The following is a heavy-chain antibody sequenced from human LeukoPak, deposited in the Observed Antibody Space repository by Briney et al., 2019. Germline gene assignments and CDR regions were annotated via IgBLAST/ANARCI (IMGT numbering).Heavy chain of an antibody. J-gene: IGHJ5*02. Sequence: SETLSLTCTVSGGSISSYYWSWIRQPPGKGLERIGYIYYSGSTNYNPSLKSRVTISVDTSKNQFSLRLSSVTAADTAVYYCARGTYYYGSGSHDNWFDPWGQGTLVTVSS. V-gene: IGHV4-59*01. D-gene: IGHD3-10*01. CDR2: IYYSGST. CDR3: ARGTYYYGSGSHDNWFDP. CDR1: GGSISSYY.